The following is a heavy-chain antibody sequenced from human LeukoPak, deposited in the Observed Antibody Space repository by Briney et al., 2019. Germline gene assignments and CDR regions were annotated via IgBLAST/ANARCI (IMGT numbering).Heavy chain of an antibody. Sequence: KGLXGXXVIYRGGSTYYADSVKGRFTISRDNSKNTLYLQMNSLRAEDTAVYYCASGYSSSFYYGMDVWGQGTTVTVSS. J-gene: IGHJ6*02. V-gene: IGHV3-66*01. D-gene: IGHD6-13*01. CDR2: IYRGGST. CDR3: ASGYSSSFYYGMDV.